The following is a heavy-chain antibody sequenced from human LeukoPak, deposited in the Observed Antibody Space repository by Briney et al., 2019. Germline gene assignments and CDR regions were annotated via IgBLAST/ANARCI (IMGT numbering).Heavy chain of an antibody. CDR3: AKGSGINHYHWIDP. CDR1: EFPFSNYA. J-gene: IGHJ5*02. V-gene: IGHV3-23*01. CDR2: ISGGGSST. D-gene: IGHD1-14*01. Sequence: GGSLRLSCAASEFPFSNYAMNWVRKARGEGLEWVSGISGGGSSTYYADSVKGRFTISRDNSKNTLYLQMDSLRAEDTALYYCAKGSGINHYHWIDPWGQGTLVTVSS.